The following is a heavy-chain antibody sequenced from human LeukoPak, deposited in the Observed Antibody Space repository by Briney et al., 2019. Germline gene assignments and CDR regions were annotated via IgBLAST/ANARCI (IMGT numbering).Heavy chain of an antibody. CDR1: GYTFTSYY. J-gene: IGHJ5*02. Sequence: ASVKVSCKASGYTFTSYYMHWVRQAPGQGLEWMGIINPSGGSTSYAQKFQGRVTTTRDMSTSTVYMELSSLRSEDTAVYYCARDRARYYYGSGSYLPQNWFDPWGQGTLVTVSS. CDR2: INPSGGST. V-gene: IGHV1-46*01. D-gene: IGHD3-10*01. CDR3: ARDRARYYYGSGSYLPQNWFDP.